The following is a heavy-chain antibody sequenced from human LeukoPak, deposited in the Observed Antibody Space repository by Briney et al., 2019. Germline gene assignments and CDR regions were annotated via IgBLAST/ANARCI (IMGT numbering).Heavy chain of an antibody. J-gene: IGHJ4*02. CDR3: ERGVAKITRRYFDY. CDR2: ISSSSNTI. CDR1: GFTFSSYD. D-gene: IGHD5-12*01. Sequence: PGGPLILSCASSGFTFSSYDMNCFRQASGKGRDGVSYISSSSNTIYYADSVNVRFTISIDNAKNSQYLHMNSLSAEATALSSCERGVAKITRRYFDYWGQGTLVTVSS. V-gene: IGHV3-48*03.